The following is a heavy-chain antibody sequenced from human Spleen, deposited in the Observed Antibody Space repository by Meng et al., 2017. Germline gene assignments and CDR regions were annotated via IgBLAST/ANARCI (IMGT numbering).Heavy chain of an antibody. D-gene: IGHD5-24*01. J-gene: IGHJ4*02. CDR1: GFSVSHNY. CDR2: ISGSGGRT. V-gene: IGHV3-23*01. Sequence: GESLRISCAASGFSVSHNYMSWVRQAPGKGLEWVSFISGSGGRTYDADSVKGRFTISRDNSKNTLCLKMNSLRAEDTAVYYCAKEGSGWLQSTFDSWGQGALVTVAS. CDR3: AKEGSGWLQSTFDS.